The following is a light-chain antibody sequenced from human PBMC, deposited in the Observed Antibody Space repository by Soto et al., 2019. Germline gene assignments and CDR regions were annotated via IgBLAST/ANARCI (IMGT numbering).Light chain of an antibody. CDR2: AAS. CDR1: LPISNY. J-gene: IGKJ4*01. CDR3: QQYNTAPLT. V-gene: IGKV1-27*01. Sequence: DIRRSQNTSTRSASVRVKVTITCWASLPISNYLAWYQQKPGKIPNLLIYAASTLQAGVPSRVSGSGSGTDFTLTISSLQPEEGAAYYCQQYNTAPLTVGGGTKG.